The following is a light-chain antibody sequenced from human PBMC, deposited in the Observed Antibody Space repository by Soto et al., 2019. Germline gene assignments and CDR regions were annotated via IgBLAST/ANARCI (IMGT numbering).Light chain of an antibody. CDR1: QSVSSN. CDR2: GAS. Sequence: EIVMTQSPATLSVSPGERATLSCRASQSVSSNLAWYQQKPGQAPRLLIYGASTRATGIPARFSGSVSGTEFTLTISSLQSEDFEVYYCQQYNNWPPGTFGQGTKLEIK. J-gene: IGKJ2*02. V-gene: IGKV3-15*01. CDR3: QQYNNWPPGT.